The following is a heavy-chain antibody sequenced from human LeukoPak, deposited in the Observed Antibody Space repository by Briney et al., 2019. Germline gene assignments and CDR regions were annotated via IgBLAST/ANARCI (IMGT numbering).Heavy chain of an antibody. D-gene: IGHD3-10*01. J-gene: IGHJ4*02. CDR1: GFTFSSYS. CDR2: ISSSSSTI. V-gene: IGHV3-48*04. Sequence: PGGSLRLSCAASGFTFSSYSMNWVRQAPGKGLEWVSYISSSSSTIYYADSVKGRFTISRDNAKNSLYLQMNSLGAEDTAVYYCARAEGSGSFDYWGQGTLVTVSS. CDR3: ARAEGSGSFDY.